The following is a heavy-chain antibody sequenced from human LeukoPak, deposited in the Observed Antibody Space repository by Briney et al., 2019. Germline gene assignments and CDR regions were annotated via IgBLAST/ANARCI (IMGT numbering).Heavy chain of an antibody. CDR3: ARGKIRMLDYYDYYYGMDV. CDR2: IWYDGDRK. V-gene: IGHV3-33*01. J-gene: IGHJ6*02. CDR1: GFTFSTYG. Sequence: PGGSLRLSCAASGFTFSTYGMHWVRQAPGKGLEWLALIWYDGDRKYYEDSVKGRFTISGDKSKNTLYLQMNSLRGEDTAVYYCARGKIRMLDYYDYYYGMDVWGQGTTVTVSS. D-gene: IGHD3-10*01.